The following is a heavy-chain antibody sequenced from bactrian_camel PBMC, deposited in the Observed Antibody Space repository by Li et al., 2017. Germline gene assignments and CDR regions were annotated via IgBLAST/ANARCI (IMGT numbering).Heavy chain of an antibody. CDR2: INSSGGNR. V-gene: IGHV3S40*01. J-gene: IGHJ4*01. Sequence: VQLVESGGGLVQPGGSLRLSCAASGFTFSTYAITWVRQAPGKALEWISDINSSGGNRNYADSMKGRFISSRDNSKNTVYLQLNGLKSEDTAMYYCTRETQWVGYHEMAEYWGQGTQVTVS. CDR1: GFTFSTYA. CDR3: TRETQWVGYHEMAEY. D-gene: IGHD5*01.